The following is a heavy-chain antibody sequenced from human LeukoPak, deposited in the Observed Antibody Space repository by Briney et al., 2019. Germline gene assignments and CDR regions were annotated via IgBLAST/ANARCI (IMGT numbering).Heavy chain of an antibody. CDR2: IDYSGST. D-gene: IGHD6-19*01. Sequence: SETLSLTCTVSGGSISSYYWSWIRQPPGKGLEWIGNIDYSGSTIHNPALKSRVTVSVDTSKNQFSLNLTSVTAADTAVYYCAREGKLTGYFGGLGFNYWGQGILVTVSS. V-gene: IGHV4-59*01. CDR1: GGSISSYY. J-gene: IGHJ4*02. CDR3: AREGKLTGYFGGLGFNY.